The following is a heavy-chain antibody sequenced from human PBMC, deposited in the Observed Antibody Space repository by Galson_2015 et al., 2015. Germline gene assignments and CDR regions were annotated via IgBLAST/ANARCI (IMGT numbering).Heavy chain of an antibody. CDR1: GGSFNGYY. D-gene: IGHD5-18*01. V-gene: IGHV4-34*09. Sequence: CTVDGGSFNGYYWSWIRQPPGKGLEWIGYIYYTGTTYYNSSLRSRVTMSVDTSKNQFSLKLSSVTAADTAVYYCARVTAMVTRRFDPRGQGALVTVSS. CDR2: IYYTGTT. J-gene: IGHJ5*02. CDR3: ARVTAMVTRRFDP.